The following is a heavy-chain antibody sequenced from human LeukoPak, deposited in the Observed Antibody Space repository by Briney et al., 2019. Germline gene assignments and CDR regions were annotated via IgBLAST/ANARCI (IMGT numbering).Heavy chain of an antibody. CDR1: GGSISSGGYS. Sequence: SQTLSLTCAVSGGSISSGGYSWSWIPQPPGKGLEWIGYIYHSGSTYYNPSLKSRVTISVDRSKNQFSLKLSSVTAADTAVYYCARYHSGYDFFDYWGQGTLVTVSS. CDR2: IYHSGST. D-gene: IGHD5-12*01. V-gene: IGHV4-30-2*01. J-gene: IGHJ4*02. CDR3: ARYHSGYDFFDY.